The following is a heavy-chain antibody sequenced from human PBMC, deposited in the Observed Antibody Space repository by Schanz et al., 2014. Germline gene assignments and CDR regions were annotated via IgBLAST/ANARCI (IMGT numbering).Heavy chain of an antibody. CDR2: INPSGGST. Sequence: QVQLVQSWAEVKGPGASVKVSCKASGYTFTSDSMHWVRQAPGQGLEWMGMINPSGGSTTYSQKVRDRVIFTTDTSANTAYMELRSLRSDDTAHYYCVRVPSRDVSFDLWGRGTLVTVSS. D-gene: IGHD3-16*01. CDR1: GYTFTSDS. V-gene: IGHV1-46*01. CDR3: VRVPSRDVSFDL. J-gene: IGHJ2*01.